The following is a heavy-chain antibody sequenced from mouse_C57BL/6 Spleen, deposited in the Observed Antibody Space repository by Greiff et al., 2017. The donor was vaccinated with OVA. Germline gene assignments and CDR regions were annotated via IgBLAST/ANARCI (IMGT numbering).Heavy chain of an antibody. CDR1: GYTFTSYW. D-gene: IGHD1-1*01. Sequence: QVQLQQPGAELVKPGASVKLSCKASGYTFTSYWMQWVKQRPGQGLEWIGEIDPSDSYTNYNQKFKGKATLTVDTSSSKAYMQLSSLTYEESAVYYCARDGSLYFDYSGQGATLTVSS. CDR2: IDPSDSYT. V-gene: IGHV1-50*01. CDR3: ARDGSLYFDY. J-gene: IGHJ2*01.